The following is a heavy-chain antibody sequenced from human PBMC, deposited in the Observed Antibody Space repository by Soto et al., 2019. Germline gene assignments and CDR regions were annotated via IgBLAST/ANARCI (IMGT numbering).Heavy chain of an antibody. CDR2: IIPIFGTA. J-gene: IGHJ6*02. V-gene: IGHV1-69*13. Sequence: VKVSCKASGGTFSSYSISWGLQAPGEGLEWMGGIIPIFGTANSAQKFQGRVTITADESTSTAYMELSSLRSEATAVYYCARTGLEMATISDYYYYGMDVWGQGTTVTVSS. CDR3: ARTGLEMATISDYYYYGMDV. D-gene: IGHD5-12*01. CDR1: GGTFSSYS.